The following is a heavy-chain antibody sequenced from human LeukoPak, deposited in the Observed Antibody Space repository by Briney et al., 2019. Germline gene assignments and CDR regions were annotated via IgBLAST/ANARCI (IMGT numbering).Heavy chain of an antibody. D-gene: IGHD1-20*01. V-gene: IGHV1-18*01. CDR1: GYTFTSYG. CDR3: ARVPLTGNYVPSFDY. J-gene: IGHJ4*02. CDR2: ISAYNGNT. Sequence: ASVKVSCKASGYTFTSYGISWVRQAPGQGLEWMGWISAYNGNTNYAQKLQGRVTMTTDTSTSTAYMELRSLRSDDTAVYYCARVPLTGNYVPSFDYWGQGTLVTVSS.